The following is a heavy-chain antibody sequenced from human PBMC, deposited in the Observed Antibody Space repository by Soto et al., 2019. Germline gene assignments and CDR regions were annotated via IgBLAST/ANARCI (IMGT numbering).Heavy chain of an antibody. J-gene: IGHJ4*02. CDR1: GYTFTSYG. CDR3: ARVGLTMIVLPFGVR. CDR2: INTDNGNT. Sequence: QVQLVQSGAEVKKPGASVKVSCKASGYTFTSYGISWVRQTPGQGLEWMGWINTDNGNTKYAQKFQGRVTMTRDRSTTTAYMELRSLRSDDTAVYYCARVGLTMIVLPFGVRWGQGTQVTVSS. V-gene: IGHV1-18*04. D-gene: IGHD3-22*01.